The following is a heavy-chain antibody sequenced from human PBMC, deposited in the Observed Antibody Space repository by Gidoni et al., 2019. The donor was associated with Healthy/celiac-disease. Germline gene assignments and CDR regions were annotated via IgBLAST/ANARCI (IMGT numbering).Heavy chain of an antibody. D-gene: IGHD4-17*01. CDR3: ARDRTVTTYRADAFDI. J-gene: IGHJ3*02. CDR2: ISYDGSNK. CDR1: GFTFSSYA. V-gene: IGHV3-30-3*01. Sequence: QVQLVESGGGVVQPGRSLRLSCAASGFTFSSYAMHWVRQAPGKGLEWVAVISYDGSNKYYADSVKGRFTISRDNSKNTLYLQMNSLRAEDTAVYYCARDRTVTTYRADAFDIWGQGTMVTVSS.